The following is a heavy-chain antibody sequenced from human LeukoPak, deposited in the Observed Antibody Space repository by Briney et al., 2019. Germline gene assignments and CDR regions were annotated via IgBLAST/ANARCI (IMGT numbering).Heavy chain of an antibody. Sequence: PGESLKISCKGSGSSFTSYWIGWVRQMPGKGLEWMGIIYPGDSDTRYSPSFQGQVTISADKSISTAYLQWSSLKASDTAMYYCARHNDCSSTSCPRGTYGMDVWGQGTTVTVSS. V-gene: IGHV5-51*01. CDR2: IYPGDSDT. D-gene: IGHD2-2*01. CDR3: ARHNDCSSTSCPRGTYGMDV. CDR1: GSSFTSYW. J-gene: IGHJ6*02.